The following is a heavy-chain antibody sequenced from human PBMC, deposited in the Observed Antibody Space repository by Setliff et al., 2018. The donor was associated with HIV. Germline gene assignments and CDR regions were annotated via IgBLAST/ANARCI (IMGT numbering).Heavy chain of an antibody. D-gene: IGHD3-10*02. CDR3: ARREYNYVPRAFDL. Sequence: HPGGSLRLSCVGSGFTFSTYSMSWVRQVPGKGLEGIAYIYPSYSTVHYGDSVKGRFTISTDNAKNSVFLQMDSLRAEDTAVYYCARREYNYVPRAFDLWGQGTMVTVSS. CDR1: GFTFSTYS. J-gene: IGHJ3*01. CDR2: IYPSYSTV. V-gene: IGHV3-48*01.